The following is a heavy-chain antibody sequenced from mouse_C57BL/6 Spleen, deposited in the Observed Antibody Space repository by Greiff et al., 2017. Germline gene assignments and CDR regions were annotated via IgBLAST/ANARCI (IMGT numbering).Heavy chain of an antibody. Sequence: VQLKQSGPELVKPGASVKISCTASGYSFTDYNMNWVKQSHGKSLEWIGVINPNYGTSSYNQNVTGKATFTVHHTSSTAYMQLNSQTSEDTAVYCGTRHSDNGSRGGWFAYWGQGTLVTVSA. V-gene: IGHV1-39*01. CDR1: GYSFTDYN. CDR3: TRHSDNGSRGGWFAY. CDR2: INPNYGTS. D-gene: IGHD1-1*01. J-gene: IGHJ3*01.